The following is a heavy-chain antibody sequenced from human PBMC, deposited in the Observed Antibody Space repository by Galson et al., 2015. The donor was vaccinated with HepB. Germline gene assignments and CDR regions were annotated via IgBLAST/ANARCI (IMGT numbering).Heavy chain of an antibody. CDR3: AALRSDCSSTSCYYWA. Sequence: SLRLSCAASGFTFSSYAMHWVRQAPGKGLEWVAVISYDGSNKYYADSVKGRFTISRDNSKNTLYLQMNSLRAEDTAVYYCAALRSDCSSTSCYYWAWGQGTLVTVSS. J-gene: IGHJ5*02. CDR2: ISYDGSNK. D-gene: IGHD2-2*01. CDR1: GFTFSSYA. V-gene: IGHV3-30*04.